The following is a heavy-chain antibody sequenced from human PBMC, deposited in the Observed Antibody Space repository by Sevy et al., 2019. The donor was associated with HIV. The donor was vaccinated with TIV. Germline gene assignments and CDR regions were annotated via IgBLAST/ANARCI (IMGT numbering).Heavy chain of an antibody. CDR3: ARDGGYSVNFLPSGY. Sequence: GESLKISCAASGFTFSSHAMHWVRQAPGKGLEWMAAISYDGSSKYYADSVKGRFTISRDDSKNTLYLQMSSLRAGDTAVYYCARDGGYSVNFLPSGYWGQGTLVTVSS. D-gene: IGHD3-10*02. J-gene: IGHJ4*02. CDR1: GFTFSSHA. CDR2: ISYDGSSK. V-gene: IGHV3-30-3*01.